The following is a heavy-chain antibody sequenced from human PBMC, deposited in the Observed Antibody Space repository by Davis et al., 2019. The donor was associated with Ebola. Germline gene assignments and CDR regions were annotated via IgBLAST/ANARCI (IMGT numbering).Heavy chain of an antibody. CDR1: GFTVSSNY. J-gene: IGHJ6*02. D-gene: IGHD3-3*01. Sequence: GESLKISCAASGFTVSSNYMSWVRQAPGKGLEWVSVIYSGGSTYYADSVKGRFTISRENSKNSIFLQLNSLRAEDMAVYYCAKQLGSGFIFDGMDVWGQGTTVTVSS. V-gene: IGHV3-53*05. CDR2: IYSGGST. CDR3: AKQLGSGFIFDGMDV.